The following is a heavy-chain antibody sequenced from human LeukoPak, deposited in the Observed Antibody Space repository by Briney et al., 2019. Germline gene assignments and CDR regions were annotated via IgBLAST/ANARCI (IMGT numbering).Heavy chain of an antibody. CDR1: GGSISSSYY. Sequence: PSETLSLTCTVSGGSISSSYYWGWIRQPPGKGLEWIGSIYYSGSTYYNPSLKSRVTISVDTSKNQFSLKLSSVTAADTAVYYCATSGWYFPANDYWGQGTLVTVSS. V-gene: IGHV4-39*01. CDR3: ATSGWYFPANDY. CDR2: IYYSGST. D-gene: IGHD6-19*01. J-gene: IGHJ4*02.